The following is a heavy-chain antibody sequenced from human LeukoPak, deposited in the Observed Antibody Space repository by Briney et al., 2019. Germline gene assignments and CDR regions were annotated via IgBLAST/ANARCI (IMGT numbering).Heavy chain of an antibody. CDR3: ERDDCSSTSCIQGGFDY. CDR1: GFTFSSYW. V-gene: IGHV3-7*03. D-gene: IGHD2-2*01. CDR2: IKQDGSEK. Sequence: GGSLRLSCAASGFTFSSYWMSWVRQAPGKGLEWVANIKQDGSEKYYVDSVKGRFTISRDNSKNSLYLQMNSLRAEDTAVYYCERDDCSSTSCIQGGFDYWGQGTLVTVSS. J-gene: IGHJ4*02.